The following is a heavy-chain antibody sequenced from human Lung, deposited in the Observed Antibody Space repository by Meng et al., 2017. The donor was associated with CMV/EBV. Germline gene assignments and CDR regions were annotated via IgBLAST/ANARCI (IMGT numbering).Heavy chain of an antibody. CDR1: GYTFTSFD. CDR2: MNPNSGNT. J-gene: IGHJ4*02. CDR3: ARGPSYNSVFPDC. V-gene: IGHV1-8*02. Sequence: ASVKVSCKASGYTFTSFDINWVRQATGQGPEWMGWMNPNSGNTGYAQKFQGRVTLNRDTSISTAYMELSSLRSEDTAVYYGARGPSYNSVFPDCWGQGTLVTVSS. D-gene: IGHD6-19*01.